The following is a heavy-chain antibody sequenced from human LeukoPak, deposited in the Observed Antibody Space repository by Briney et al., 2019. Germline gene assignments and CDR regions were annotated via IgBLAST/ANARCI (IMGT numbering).Heavy chain of an antibody. CDR1: GFTFSSYW. CDR3: ARGQTAVTN. J-gene: IGHJ4*02. V-gene: IGHV3-7*03. D-gene: IGHD4-17*01. CDR2: IKQDGSEQ. Sequence: GGSLRLSCGAPGFTFSSYWMSWVRQAPGKGLEWVANIKQDGSEQYYVDSVKGRFTISRDNAKNSLYLQMNSLRAEDTAVYYCARGQTAVTNWGQGTLVTVSS.